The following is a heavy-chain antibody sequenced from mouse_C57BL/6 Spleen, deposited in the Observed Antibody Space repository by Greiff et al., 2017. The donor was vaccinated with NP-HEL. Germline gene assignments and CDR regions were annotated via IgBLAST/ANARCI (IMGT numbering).Heavy chain of an antibody. D-gene: IGHD1-1*01. Sequence: QVQLQQPGAELVKPGASVKLSCKASGYTFTSYWMQWVKQRPGQGLEWIGEIDPSDSYTNYTQKFKGKATLTVDTSSSTAYMQLRSLTSEDSAVDYCARKDYYYGSSHGYFDVWGTGTTVTVSS. V-gene: IGHV1-50*01. J-gene: IGHJ1*03. CDR3: ARKDYYYGSSHGYFDV. CDR1: GYTFTSYW. CDR2: IDPSDSYT.